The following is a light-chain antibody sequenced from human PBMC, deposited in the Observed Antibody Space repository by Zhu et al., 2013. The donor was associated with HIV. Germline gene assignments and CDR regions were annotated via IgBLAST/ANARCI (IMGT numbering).Light chain of an antibody. CDR3: QQYGSSPLT. J-gene: IGKJ4*01. Sequence: EIVLTQSPATLSLSPGERATLSCRASQSVSSNYLAWHQQKPGQAPRVLIYGASSRATGIPDRFSGSGSGTDFSLTISRLEPEDFAVYYCQQYGSSPLTFGGGTKVQIK. CDR1: QSVSSNY. V-gene: IGKV3-20*01. CDR2: GAS.